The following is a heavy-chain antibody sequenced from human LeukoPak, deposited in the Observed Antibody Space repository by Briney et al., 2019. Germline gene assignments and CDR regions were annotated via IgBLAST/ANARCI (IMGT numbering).Heavy chain of an antibody. D-gene: IGHD6-13*01. Sequence: ASETLSLTCTVSGGSISSRSCHWGWIRQPPGKGLEWIGSINYGGSTYYNPSLQSRITISVATSKNQFSLKLSSVTATDTAVYYCARRRVAAAGNEFDYWGQGTPVTVSS. V-gene: IGHV4-39*01. CDR2: INYGGST. CDR1: GGSISSRSCH. J-gene: IGHJ4*02. CDR3: ARRRVAAAGNEFDY.